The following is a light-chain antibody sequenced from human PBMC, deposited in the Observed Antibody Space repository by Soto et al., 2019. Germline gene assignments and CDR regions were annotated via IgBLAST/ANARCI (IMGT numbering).Light chain of an antibody. Sequence: QSVLSQPPSASATPGQRVAISCSGNSSNIGRNTVNWYQQLPGTAPKLLIYDNTRRPSGVPDRFSGSKSGPAPSLAISGLQSEDEADYYCAAWDDSMTGVNVFGTGTKVTVL. CDR1: SSNIGRNT. J-gene: IGLJ1*01. CDR2: DNT. V-gene: IGLV1-44*01. CDR3: AAWDDSMTGVNV.